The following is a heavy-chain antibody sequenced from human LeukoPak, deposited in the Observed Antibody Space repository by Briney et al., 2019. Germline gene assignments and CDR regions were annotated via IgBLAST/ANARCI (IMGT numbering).Heavy chain of an antibody. CDR1: GGSVNSGSYY. V-gene: IGHV4-61*01. D-gene: IGHD3-10*01. J-gene: IGHJ3*01. CDR2: IYYSGST. Sequence: PSETLSLTCTVSGGSVNSGSYYWSWIRQPPGKGLEWIGYIYYSGSTNYNPSLKSRVTISVDTSMNQLSLQLNSVTAADTAVYYCAGYRGVRIGDIWGQGPMVIVYS. CDR3: AGYRGVRIGDI.